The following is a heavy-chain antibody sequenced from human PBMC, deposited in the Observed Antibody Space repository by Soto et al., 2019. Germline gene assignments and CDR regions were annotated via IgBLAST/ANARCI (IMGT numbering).Heavy chain of an antibody. CDR1: GFSFSNYA. Sequence: ESGGGLVQPGGSLRLSGAASGFSFSNYAMDWVRQAPGKGLGGVSYIGGGSSNIGYAASGKGRLTISRDNAKSSVYLQMNSLRADDTAVYYCARDPSRGSDWARYLDLWGRGTLVTVSS. CDR2: IGGGSSNI. D-gene: IGHD1-26*01. CDR3: ARDPSRGSDWARYLDL. J-gene: IGHJ2*01. V-gene: IGHV3-48*01.